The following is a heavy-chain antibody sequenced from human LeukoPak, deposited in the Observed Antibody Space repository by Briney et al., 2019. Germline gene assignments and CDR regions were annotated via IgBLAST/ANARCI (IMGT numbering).Heavy chain of an antibody. Sequence: GGSLRLSCAASGFTFSRFDLNWVRQAPGKGLEWVSSISTGGGSTHYADSVKGRFTISRDDSKNTLYLQVRSLRAEDTAVYYCASMRSGITSREDYWGQGTLVTVSS. V-gene: IGHV3-23*01. CDR1: GFTFSRFD. J-gene: IGHJ4*02. D-gene: IGHD3-16*01. CDR3: ASMRSGITSREDY. CDR2: ISTGGGST.